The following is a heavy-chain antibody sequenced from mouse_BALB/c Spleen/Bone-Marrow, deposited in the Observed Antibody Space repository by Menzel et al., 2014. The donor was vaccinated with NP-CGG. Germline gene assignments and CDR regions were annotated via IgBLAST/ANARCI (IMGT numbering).Heavy chain of an antibody. CDR2: IDPANGNT. CDR3: ARRGYYGNYYYAMDY. Sequence: VQLKHSGAELVKPGASVKLSCTASGFNIXDTYMHWVKQRPEQGLEWIGRIDPANGNTKYDPKFQGKATITADTSSNTAYLQLSSLTSEDTAVYYCARRGYYGNYYYAMDYWGQGTSVTVSS. CDR1: GFNIXDTY. J-gene: IGHJ4*01. V-gene: IGHV14-3*02. D-gene: IGHD2-1*01.